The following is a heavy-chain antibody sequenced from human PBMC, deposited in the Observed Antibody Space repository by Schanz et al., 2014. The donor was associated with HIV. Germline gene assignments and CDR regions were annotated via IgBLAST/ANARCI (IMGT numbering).Heavy chain of an antibody. J-gene: IGHJ4*02. CDR2: INHRRST. CDR3: ARGPWAGSGSYPLDY. Sequence: QVQLQESGPGLLKPSETLSLTCAVYGASLSGHQWTWIRQPPGKGLEWIGEINHRRSTSYNPSLKSRVTISMDTSKNQFSLKLNSATAADTATYYCARGPWAGSGSYPLDYWGQGTLVTVSS. V-gene: IGHV4-34*01. CDR1: GASLSGHQ. D-gene: IGHD3-10*01.